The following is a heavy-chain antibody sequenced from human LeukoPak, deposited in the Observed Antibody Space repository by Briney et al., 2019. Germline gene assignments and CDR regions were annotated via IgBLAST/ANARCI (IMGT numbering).Heavy chain of an antibody. Sequence: GASVTVSCKASGGTFSSYAISWVRQAPGQGLEWMGGIIPIFGTANYAQKLQGRVTITADESTSTAYMELSSLRSEDTAVYYCARSRECLRYFDWLLYPFDYWGQGTLVTVSS. V-gene: IGHV1-69*01. CDR3: ARSRECLRYFDWLLYPFDY. CDR2: IIPIFGTA. D-gene: IGHD3-9*01. J-gene: IGHJ4*02. CDR1: GGTFSSYA.